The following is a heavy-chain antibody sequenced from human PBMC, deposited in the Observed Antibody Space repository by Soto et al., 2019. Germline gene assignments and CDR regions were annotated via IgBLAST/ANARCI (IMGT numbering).Heavy chain of an antibody. J-gene: IGHJ6*02. CDR1: GFNCNTYW. D-gene: IGHD2-15*01. V-gene: IGHV3-7*03. CDR2: IKQDGSEK. Sequence: GGSLRLSCAASGFNCNTYWMGWVRQAPGKGLEWVANIKQDGSEKYYGDSVRGRFTISRDNANNSLYLHMNSVRAEDTVVYFCARDRNVVVPAAIPYVDVWGQGTTVTVS. CDR3: ARDRNVVVPAAIPYVDV.